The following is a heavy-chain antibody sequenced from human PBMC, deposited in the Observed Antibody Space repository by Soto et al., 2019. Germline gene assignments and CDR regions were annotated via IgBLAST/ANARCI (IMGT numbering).Heavy chain of an antibody. CDR1: GGSIRNYY. V-gene: IGHV4-59*01. CDR2: VFFTGST. D-gene: IGHD4-17*01. J-gene: IGHJ4*02. Sequence: QVQLRESGPGLLRPSETLSLTCTVSGGSIRNYYLTWIRQSPGQGLEWIGHVFFTGSTKYSPSLESRVTISVDTSQHPFSLSLTSVTTADTAVYYCAREDGDFVYVHWGQGPLVTVSS. CDR3: AREDGDFVYVH.